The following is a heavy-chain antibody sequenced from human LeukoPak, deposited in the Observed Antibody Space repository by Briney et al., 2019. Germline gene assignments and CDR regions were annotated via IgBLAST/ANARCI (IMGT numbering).Heavy chain of an antibody. D-gene: IGHD3-22*01. CDR1: GGYISSYY. J-gene: IGHJ3*02. Sequence: SETLSLTCTVSGGYISSYYWSWIRQPPGKGLEWIGFIHYSGSTNYNPSLKSRVTISADTSNNQFSLKVTSVTAADTAVYYCARGYYDSSGYSNTFDIWGQGTMVTVSS. V-gene: IGHV4-59*01. CDR3: ARGYYDSSGYSNTFDI. CDR2: IHYSGST.